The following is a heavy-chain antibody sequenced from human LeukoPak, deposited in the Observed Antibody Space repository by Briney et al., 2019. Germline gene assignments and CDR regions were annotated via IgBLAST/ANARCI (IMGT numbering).Heavy chain of an antibody. CDR1: GFTFDDYG. CDR2: INWNGGST. CDR3: ARGGPLVYNWFDP. D-gene: IGHD3-9*01. J-gene: IGHJ5*02. Sequence: GGSLRLSFAASGFTFDDYGMSWVRQAPGKGLEWVSGINWNGGSTGYADSVKGRFTISRDNAKNSLYLQMNSLRAEDTAVYYCARGGPLVYNWFDPWGQGTLVTVSS. V-gene: IGHV3-20*03.